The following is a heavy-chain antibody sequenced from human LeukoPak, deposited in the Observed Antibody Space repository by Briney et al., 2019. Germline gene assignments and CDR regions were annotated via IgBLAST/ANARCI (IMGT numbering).Heavy chain of an antibody. J-gene: IGHJ3*02. Sequence: SETLSLTCTVSGGSISSYYWSWLRQPPGKGLEYIGYTHYSGATNYNPSLKSRVTISLDTSGNQFSLKLSSVTAADTAVYYCASGYCGGACQLGGVDMWGQGTMVTVSS. D-gene: IGHD2-21*02. CDR2: THYSGAT. V-gene: IGHV4-59*01. CDR1: GGSISSYY. CDR3: ASGYCGGACQLGGVDM.